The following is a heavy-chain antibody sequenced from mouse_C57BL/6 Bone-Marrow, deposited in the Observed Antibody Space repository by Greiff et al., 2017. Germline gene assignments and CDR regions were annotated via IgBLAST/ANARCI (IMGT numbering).Heavy chain of an antibody. V-gene: IGHV1-64*01. CDR2: IHPNSGST. CDR1: GYTFTSYW. D-gene: IGHD2-10*01. Sequence: QVQLQQPGAELVKPGASVKLSCKASGYTFTSYWMHWVKQRPGQGLEWIGMIHPNSGSTNYNEKFKSKATLTVDKSSSTAYMQLSSLTSEDSAVYYCARRGLLDRYFDVWGTGTTVTVSS. J-gene: IGHJ1*03. CDR3: ARRGLLDRYFDV.